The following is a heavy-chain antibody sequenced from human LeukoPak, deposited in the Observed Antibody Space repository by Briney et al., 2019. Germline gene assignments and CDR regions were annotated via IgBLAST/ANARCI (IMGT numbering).Heavy chain of an antibody. J-gene: IGHJ5*02. CDR3: ARNTPDSSGYYFS. V-gene: IGHV4-4*02. CDR1: GGSISSSNW. CDR2: IYHSGST. Sequence: SETLSLTCAVSGGSISSSNWWSWVRQPPGKGLEWIGEIYHSGSTNYNPSLKSRVTISVDKSKNQFSLKLSSVTAADTAVYYCARNTPDSSGYYFSWGQGTLVTVSS. D-gene: IGHD3-22*01.